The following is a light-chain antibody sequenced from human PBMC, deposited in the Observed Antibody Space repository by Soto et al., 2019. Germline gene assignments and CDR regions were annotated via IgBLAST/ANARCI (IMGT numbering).Light chain of an antibody. V-gene: IGKV3-11*01. Sequence: EVVLTQSPATLSLSPGEGATLSCRASQSIGNYLACYQQKPGQAPRLLIYATSNRATGIPARFSGSGSWTDFTLTISSLEPEDFAVYYCQQRSSWPFTFGPGTKVDIK. J-gene: IGKJ3*01. CDR1: QSIGNY. CDR2: ATS. CDR3: QQRSSWPFT.